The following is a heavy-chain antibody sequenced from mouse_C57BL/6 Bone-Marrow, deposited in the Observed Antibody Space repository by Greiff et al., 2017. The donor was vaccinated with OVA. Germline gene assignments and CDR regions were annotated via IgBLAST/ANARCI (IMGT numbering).Heavy chain of an antibody. J-gene: IGHJ2*01. D-gene: IGHD1-1*01. CDR2: IHPNSGST. CDR3: ALITTVAVDY. Sequence: QVQLQQPGAELVKPGASVQLSCKASGYTFTSYWMHWVKQRPGQGLEWIGMIHPNSGSTNYNEKFKSKATLTVDKSSSTAYMQLSSLTSEDSAVYYCALITTVAVDYWGQGTTLTVSS. CDR1: GYTFTSYW. V-gene: IGHV1-64*01.